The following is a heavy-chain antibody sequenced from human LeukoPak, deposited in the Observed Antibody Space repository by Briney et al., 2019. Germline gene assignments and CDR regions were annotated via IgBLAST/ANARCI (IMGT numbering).Heavy chain of an antibody. D-gene: IGHD5-18*01. CDR2: MLDTVTT. CDR1: GASMNTHY. J-gene: IGHJ4*02. CDR3: ATIKRGNIFGYFDF. V-gene: IGHV4-59*11. Sequence: SETLSLTCAVSGASMNTHYWSWLRQPPGKGLEWIGYMLDTVTTKDNPSLKRRFTLSADTSKNQFSLRLTSVTAADTAVYYCATIKRGNIFGYFDFWGQGIPVTVSS.